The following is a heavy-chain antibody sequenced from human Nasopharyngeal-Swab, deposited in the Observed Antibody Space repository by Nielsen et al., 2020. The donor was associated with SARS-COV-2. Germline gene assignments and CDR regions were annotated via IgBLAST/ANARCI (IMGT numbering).Heavy chain of an antibody. V-gene: IGHV3-74*01. D-gene: IGHD3-3*01. CDR2: INSDGSST. Sequence: GGSLRLSCAASGFTFSSYWMHWVRQAPGKGLVWVSRINSDGSSTSYADPVKGRFTISRDNAKNTLYLQMNSLRAEDTAVYYCARGGSYDFWSGYCFDYWGQGTLVTVSS. CDR3: ARGGSYDFWSGYCFDY. CDR1: GFTFSSYW. J-gene: IGHJ4*02.